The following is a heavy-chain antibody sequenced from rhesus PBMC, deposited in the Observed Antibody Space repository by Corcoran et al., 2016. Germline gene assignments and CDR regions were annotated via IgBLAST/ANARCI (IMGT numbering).Heavy chain of an antibody. D-gene: IGHD3-40*01. J-gene: IGHJ4*01. CDR1: GFTFSDYY. CDR3: ARGGQHYDYYFDY. CDR2: MSNGGGST. V-gene: IGHV3-178*01. Sequence: EGQLVESGGGLAKPGGALRLSGAAAGFTFSDYYRDWVRQAPGKGLEGVSRMSNGGGSTWYADSVKGRFTISRENAKNTLYFQMNSLRAEDTAFYYCARGGQHYDYYFDYWGQGVLVTVSS.